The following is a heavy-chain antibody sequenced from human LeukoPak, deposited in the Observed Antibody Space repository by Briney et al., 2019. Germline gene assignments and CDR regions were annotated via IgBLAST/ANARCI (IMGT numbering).Heavy chain of an antibody. J-gene: IGHJ5*02. CDR2: IYPGDSDT. D-gene: IGHD2-15*01. Sequence: GESLKISCKGSGYGFTSYWIGWVRQMPGKGLEWMGIIYPGDSDTRYSPSFQGQVTISADKSISTAYLQWSSLKASDTAMYYCARLMSDVVVVAATPEGWFDPWGQGTLVTVSS. V-gene: IGHV5-51*01. CDR1: GYGFTSYW. CDR3: ARLMSDVVVVAATPEGWFDP.